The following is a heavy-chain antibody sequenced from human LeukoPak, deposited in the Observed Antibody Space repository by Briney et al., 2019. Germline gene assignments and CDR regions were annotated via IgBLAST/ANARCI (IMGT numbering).Heavy chain of an antibody. Sequence: TGGSLRLSCAASGFPFSSYWMHWVRQAPGKGLVWVSRINSGGSGTSYADSVKGRFTISRDNAKNTLYLQMNSLRAEDTAVYYCAKTNGSLRYSYGMDVWGQGTTVTVSS. J-gene: IGHJ6*02. CDR2: INSGGSGT. CDR3: AKTNGSLRYSYGMDV. D-gene: IGHD3-9*01. V-gene: IGHV3-74*01. CDR1: GFPFSSYW.